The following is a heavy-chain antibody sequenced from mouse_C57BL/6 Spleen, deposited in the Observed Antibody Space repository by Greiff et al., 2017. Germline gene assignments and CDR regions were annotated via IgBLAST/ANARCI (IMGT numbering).Heavy chain of an antibody. J-gene: IGHJ4*01. Sequence: DVQLVESGGGLVQPGGSLSLSCAASGFTFTDYYMSWVRQPPGKALEWLGFIRNKANGYTTEYSASVKGRFTISRDNSQSILYLQMNALRAEDSATYYCARYNSYGSSLYAMDYWGQGTSVTVSS. CDR3: ARYNSYGSSLYAMDY. CDR1: GFTFTDYY. CDR2: IRNKANGYTT. V-gene: IGHV7-3*01. D-gene: IGHD1-1*01.